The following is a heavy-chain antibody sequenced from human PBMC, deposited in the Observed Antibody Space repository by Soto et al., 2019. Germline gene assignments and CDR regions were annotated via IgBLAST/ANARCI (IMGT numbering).Heavy chain of an antibody. V-gene: IGHV3-23*01. Sequence: EVQLLESGGGSVQPGGSLRLSCAASGFTFSSYVMNWVRQAPGKGLEYVSAITASGDNTFYAHSVKGRFAISRDNSKNTLIRQRSSGGAEDRAVYYGGRDRGRGTYYTPGRRHGGDYWGEETLVTFPS. CDR1: GFTFSSYV. J-gene: IGHJ4*02. CDR2: ITASGDNT. D-gene: IGHD3-3*01. CDR3: GRDRGRGTYYTPGRRHGGDY.